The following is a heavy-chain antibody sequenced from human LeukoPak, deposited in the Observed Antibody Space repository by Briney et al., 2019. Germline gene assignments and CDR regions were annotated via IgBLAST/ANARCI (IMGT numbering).Heavy chain of an antibody. CDR2: IYTSGST. CDR1: GGSISSYY. Sequence: KPSETLSLTCTVSGGSISSYYWSWIRQSAGKGLEWIGRIYTSGSTNYNPSLKSRVTMSVDTSKNQFSLKLSSVTAADTAVYYCATLRVGARVAEYFQHWGQGTLVTVSS. D-gene: IGHD1-26*01. V-gene: IGHV4-4*07. CDR3: ATLRVGARVAEYFQH. J-gene: IGHJ1*01.